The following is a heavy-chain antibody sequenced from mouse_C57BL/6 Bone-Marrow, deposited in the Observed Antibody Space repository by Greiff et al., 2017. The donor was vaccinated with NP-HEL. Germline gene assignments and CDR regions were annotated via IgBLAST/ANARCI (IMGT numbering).Heavy chain of an antibody. CDR2: ISDGGSYT. Sequence: EVHLVESGGGLVKPGGSLKLSCAASGFTFSSYAMSWVRQTPEKRLAWVATISDGGSYTYYPDNVKGRFTISRDNAKNNLYLQMRHLKSEDTAMDYCARHYYGSPYFDDWGQGTTLTVSS. CDR3: ARHYYGSPYFDD. D-gene: IGHD1-1*01. CDR1: GFTFSSYA. J-gene: IGHJ2*01. V-gene: IGHV5-4*01.